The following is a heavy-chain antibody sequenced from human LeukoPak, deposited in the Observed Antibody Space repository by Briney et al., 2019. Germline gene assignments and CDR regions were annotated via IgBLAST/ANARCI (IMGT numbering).Heavy chain of an antibody. CDR2: IYYSGST. CDR3: ARAPYCSGGNCYFDY. J-gene: IGHJ4*02. V-gene: IGHV4-59*01. D-gene: IGHD2-15*01. Sequence: PSETLSLTCTVSGGSISNYYRSWIRQPPGKGLDWIGYIYYSGSTNYNPSLKSRVTISVDMSKNQFSLRLTSVTAADTAVYYCARAPYCSGGNCYFDYWGQGTLVTVSS. CDR1: GGSISNYY.